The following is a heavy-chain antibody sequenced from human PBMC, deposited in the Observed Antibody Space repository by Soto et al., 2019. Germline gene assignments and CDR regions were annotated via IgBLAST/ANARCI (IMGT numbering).Heavy chain of an antibody. Sequence: EVQLLESGGGLVQPGGSLRLSCSASGFTFSSYAMSWVRQAPGKVLEWVSTISGSGGNAYYADSVKGRFSISRDKSTIMLHQQMTSLRADDTAVYYCAKDGASGSYPPYYHHVMDVWGQENTVTVS. CDR1: GFTFSSYA. CDR3: AKDGASGSYPPYYHHVMDV. J-gene: IGHJ6*02. V-gene: IGHV3-23*01. D-gene: IGHD1-26*01. CDR2: ISGSGGNA.